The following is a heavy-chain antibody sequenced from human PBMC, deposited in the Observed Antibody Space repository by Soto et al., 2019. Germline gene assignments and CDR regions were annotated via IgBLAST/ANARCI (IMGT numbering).Heavy chain of an antibody. V-gene: IGHV3-23*01. CDR3: ARVGEHNSAWSSWFDP. CDR2: VSTTGYT. D-gene: IGHD6-19*01. J-gene: IGHJ5*02. Sequence: GGSLRLSCAASGFTFSSYAMSWVRQAPGAGLEWVSTVSTTGYTYYADSVKGRFTISRDNSKNTLFLQMNSLTAEDTAIYYCARVGEHNSAWSSWFDPWGQGTLVTVSS. CDR1: GFTFSSYA.